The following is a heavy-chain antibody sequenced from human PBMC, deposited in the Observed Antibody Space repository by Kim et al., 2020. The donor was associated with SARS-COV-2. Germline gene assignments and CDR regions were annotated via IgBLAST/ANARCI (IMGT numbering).Heavy chain of an antibody. CDR1: GFTFDDYA. CDR3: ARDRSSSVVADV. J-gene: IGHJ6*02. CDR2: VRTETYRATT. V-gene: IGHV3-49*03. D-gene: IGHD2-15*01. Sequence: GGSLRLSCSASGFTFDDYALTWYRQAPGQRLEWVGFVRTETYRATTRYAASVEARFTISRDDSNSIAYLQMDSLKIEDTAVYYCARDRSSSVVADVWGQGTTVTVSS.